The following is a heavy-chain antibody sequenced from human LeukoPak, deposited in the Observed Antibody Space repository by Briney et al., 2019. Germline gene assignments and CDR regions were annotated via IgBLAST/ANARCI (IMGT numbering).Heavy chain of an antibody. D-gene: IGHD6-19*01. CDR3: ARAPSWGGLSSGSYYLDY. CDR2: MNPNSGNT. CDR1: GYTFTNYD. Sequence: ASVKVSCKASGYTFTNYDINWVRQATGQGLAWMGWMNPNSGNTGYAQKFQGRVTITRKTSITTAYMELSSLRSEDTAVYYCARAPSWGGLSSGSYYLDYWGQGTLVTVSS. J-gene: IGHJ4*02. V-gene: IGHV1-8*03.